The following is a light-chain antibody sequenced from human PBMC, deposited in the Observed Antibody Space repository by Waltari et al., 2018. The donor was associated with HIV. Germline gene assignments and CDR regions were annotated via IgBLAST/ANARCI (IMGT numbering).Light chain of an antibody. V-gene: IGLV3-21*02. CDR1: NIGSKG. Sequence: SYVLTQPPSVSVAPGQTARITCSGNNIGSKGVHWYQHKPGPAPVLVVHDDSGRPSGIPDQFSGSKSGSTATLSISGAEVGDEADYYCQVWESRIEHMVFGGGTKLTVL. CDR3: QVWESRIEHMV. J-gene: IGLJ2*01. CDR2: DDS.